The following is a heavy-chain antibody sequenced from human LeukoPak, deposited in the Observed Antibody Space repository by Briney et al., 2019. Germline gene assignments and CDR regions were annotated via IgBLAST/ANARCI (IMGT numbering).Heavy chain of an antibody. CDR3: AKDHHSYYDILTGLPRSYYYYGMDV. J-gene: IGHJ6*02. CDR2: ISFDGSNK. CDR1: GFTFSSYG. D-gene: IGHD3-9*01. Sequence: GGSLRLSCAASGFTFSSYGMHWVRQAPGKGLEWVAVISFDGSNKYYADSVKGRFTVSRDNSKNTLYLQMNSLRAEDTAVYYCAKDHHSYYDILTGLPRSYYYYGMDVWGQGTTVTVSS. V-gene: IGHV3-30*18.